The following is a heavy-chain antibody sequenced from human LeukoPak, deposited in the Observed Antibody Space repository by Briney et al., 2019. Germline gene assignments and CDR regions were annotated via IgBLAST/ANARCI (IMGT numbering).Heavy chain of an antibody. J-gene: IGHJ4*01. V-gene: IGHV4-39*01. Sequence: PSETLSLTCTVSGGSISSSSYYWGWIRQHPGKGLEWIGSIYYSGSTYYNPSLKSRVTISVDTSKNQFSLKLSSVTAADTAVYYCASYSSGWTWFDYWGQGTLVTVSS. CDR2: IYYSGST. D-gene: IGHD6-19*01. CDR1: GGSISSSSYY. CDR3: ASYSSGWTWFDY.